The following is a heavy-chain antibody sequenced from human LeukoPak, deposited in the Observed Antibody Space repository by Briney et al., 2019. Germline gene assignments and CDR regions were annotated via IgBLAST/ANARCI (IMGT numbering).Heavy chain of an antibody. D-gene: IGHD1-26*01. J-gene: IGHJ6*03. Sequence: GGSLRLSCAASGFTFSDYYMSWIRQAPGKGLEWVSYISSSGNTTYHADSVKGRFTISRDNAKNSLYLQMSSLRAEDTAVYYCARDPYSGSYGADYYYYMDVWGKGTTVTISS. CDR2: ISSSGNTT. V-gene: IGHV3-11*04. CDR3: ARDPYSGSYGADYYYYMDV. CDR1: GFTFSDYY.